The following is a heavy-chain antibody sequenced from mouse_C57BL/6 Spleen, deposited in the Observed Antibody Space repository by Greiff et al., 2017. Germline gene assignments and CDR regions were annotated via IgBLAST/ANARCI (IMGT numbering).Heavy chain of an antibody. D-gene: IGHD1-1*01. CDR1: GYTFTSYW. Sequence: QVQLQQPGAELVRPGTSVKLSCKASGYTFTSYWMHWVKQRPGQGLEWIGVIDPSDSYTNYNQKFKGKATLTVDTSSSPAYMQLSSLTSEDSAVYYCARKGSNYDAMDYWGQGTSVTVSS. CDR3: ARKGSNYDAMDY. V-gene: IGHV1-59*01. J-gene: IGHJ4*01. CDR2: IDPSDSYT.